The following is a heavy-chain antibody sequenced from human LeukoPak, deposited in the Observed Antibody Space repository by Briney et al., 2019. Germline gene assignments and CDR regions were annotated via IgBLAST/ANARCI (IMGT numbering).Heavy chain of an antibody. CDR1: GFTFSSYV. Sequence: GGSLRLSCAASGFTFSSYVMSWVRQAPGKGLEWVSAISGSGGSTYYADSVKGRFTISRDNSKNTLYLQMNSLRAEDTAVYYCARYRGRYYDSSGYEPGFDYWGQGTLVTVSS. CDR2: ISGSGGST. CDR3: ARYRGRYYDSSGYEPGFDY. D-gene: IGHD3-22*01. J-gene: IGHJ4*02. V-gene: IGHV3-23*01.